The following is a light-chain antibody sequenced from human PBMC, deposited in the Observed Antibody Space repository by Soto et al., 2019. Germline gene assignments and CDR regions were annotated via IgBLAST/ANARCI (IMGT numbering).Light chain of an antibody. CDR3: AAWDDSLNGVI. J-gene: IGLJ2*01. V-gene: IGLV1-44*01. CDR1: SSNIGTYS. Sequence: SVLTQPPSASGTPGQRVTISCSGSSSNIGTYSVHWYQHLPGTAPKLLIYDNNKRPSRFPDRFSGSKSGTSASLAITGLQSEDEADYYCAAWDDSLNGVIFGGGTKLTVL. CDR2: DNN.